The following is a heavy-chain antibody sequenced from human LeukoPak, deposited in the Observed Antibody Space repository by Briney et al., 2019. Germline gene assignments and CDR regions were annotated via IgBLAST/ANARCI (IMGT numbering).Heavy chain of an antibody. CDR1: GGSTSSYY. J-gene: IGHJ5*02. V-gene: IGHV4-59*01. Sequence: SETLSLTCTVSGGSTSSYYWSWIRQPPGKGLEWIGYIYYSGSTNYNPSLKSRVTISVDTSKNQFSLKLSSVTAADTAVYYCASYLYSSSWYGNWFDPWGQGTLVTVSS. CDR3: ASYLYSSSWYGNWFDP. CDR2: IYYSGST. D-gene: IGHD6-13*01.